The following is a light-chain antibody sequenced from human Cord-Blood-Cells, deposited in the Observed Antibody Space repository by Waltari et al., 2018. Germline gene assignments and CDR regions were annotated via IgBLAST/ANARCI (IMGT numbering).Light chain of an antibody. CDR3: QVWDSSTSKL. CDR2: RDS. Sequence: SCQLTKPPSVPVGLGQSAGITCGGSNIGRTNVHWYQQKPGQAPVLVIYRDSNRPSGIPERFSGSNSGNTATLTISRAQAGDEADYYCQVWDSSTSKLFGGGTKLTVL. CDR1: NIGRTN. J-gene: IGLJ3*02. V-gene: IGLV3-9*01.